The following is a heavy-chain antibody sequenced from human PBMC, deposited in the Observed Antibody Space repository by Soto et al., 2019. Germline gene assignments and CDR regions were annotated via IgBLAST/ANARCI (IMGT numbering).Heavy chain of an antibody. V-gene: IGHV3-7*04. CDR2: IKEDGSEK. J-gene: IGHJ4*02. CDR3: ARGTVTPGLDY. D-gene: IGHD4-17*01. Sequence: GGSLRLSCAASGFTFSDYWMNWLRQAPGKGLEWMANIKEDGSEKYYVDSVRGRFTISRDNAKNSLYLQMNSLRAEDTAVYYSARGTVTPGLDYWGQGTLVTVSS. CDR1: GFTFSDYW.